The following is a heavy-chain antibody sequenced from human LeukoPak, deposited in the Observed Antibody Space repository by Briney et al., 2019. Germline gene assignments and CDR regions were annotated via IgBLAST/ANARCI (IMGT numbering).Heavy chain of an antibody. J-gene: IGHJ4*02. CDR3: AAGGSGSYSHFDY. D-gene: IGHD3-10*01. Sequence: ASVKVSCKASGFTFTSSAMQWVRQARGQRLEWIGWIVVGSGNTNYAQKFQERVTITRDVSTSTAYMELSSLRSEDTAVYYCAAGGSGSYSHFDYWGQGTLVTVSS. CDR2: IVVGSGNT. CDR1: GFTFTSSA. V-gene: IGHV1-58*02.